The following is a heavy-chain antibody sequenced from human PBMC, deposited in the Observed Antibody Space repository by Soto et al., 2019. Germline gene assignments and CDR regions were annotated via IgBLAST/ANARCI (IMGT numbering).Heavy chain of an antibody. D-gene: IGHD6-13*01. CDR3: ARNGYSSSWFLRHYYYYYYMDV. CDR1: GYTFTSYD. J-gene: IGHJ6*03. V-gene: IGHV1-8*01. CDR2: MNPNSGNT. Sequence: ASVTVSCQASGYTFTSYDINWLRQATGQGLEWMGWMNPNSGNTGYRQRFKGKVAMAKGTSTSTADMELSSLRSEETAVYDCARNGYSSSWFLRHYYYYYYMDVWGKGTTVTVSS.